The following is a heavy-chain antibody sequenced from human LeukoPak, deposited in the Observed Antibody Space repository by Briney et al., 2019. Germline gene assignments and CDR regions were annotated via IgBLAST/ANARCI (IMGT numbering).Heavy chain of an antibody. J-gene: IGHJ4*02. CDR1: GFTFSGSA. CDR2: IRSKANSYAT. D-gene: IGHD1-14*01. CDR3: IPGGDFDY. Sequence: GGSLRLSCAASGFTFSGSATHWVRQASGKGLEWVGRIRSKANSYATAYAASVKGRFTISRDDSKNTAYLQMNSLKTEDTAVYYCIPGGDFDYWGQGTLVTVSS. V-gene: IGHV3-73*01.